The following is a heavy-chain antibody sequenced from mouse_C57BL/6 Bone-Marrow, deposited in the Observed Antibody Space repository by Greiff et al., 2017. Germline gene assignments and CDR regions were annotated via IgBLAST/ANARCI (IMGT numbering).Heavy chain of an antibody. J-gene: IGHJ2*01. V-gene: IGHV5-4*01. Sequence: EVQLVESGEGLVKPGGSLKLSCAASGFTFSSYAMSWVRQTPEKRLEWVATLSDGGSYTYYPDNVKGRFTISRDNAKNNLYLQMSHLKSEDTAMYYCARAFTTVDYWGQGTTLTVSS. D-gene: IGHD1-1*01. CDR1: GFTFSSYA. CDR2: LSDGGSYT. CDR3: ARAFTTVDY.